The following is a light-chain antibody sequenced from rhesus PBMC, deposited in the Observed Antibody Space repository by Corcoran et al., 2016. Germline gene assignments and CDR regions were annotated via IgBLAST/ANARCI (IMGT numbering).Light chain of an antibody. J-gene: IGKJ4*01. CDR1: QSLLYSSNNKNY. CDR2: WAS. Sequence: DIVMTQSPDSLAVSLGERVTINCKSSQSLLYSSNNKNYLAWYQQKPGQDHKLLISWASTRESGVPNRFSGRWSGTDFTITISGLQAEDVAVYYCQKYYSSPLTFGGGTKVEIK. CDR3: QKYYSSPLT. V-gene: IGKV4-1*01.